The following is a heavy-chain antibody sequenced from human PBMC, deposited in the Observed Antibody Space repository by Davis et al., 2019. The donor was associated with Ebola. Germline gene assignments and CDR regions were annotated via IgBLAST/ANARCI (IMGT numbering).Heavy chain of an antibody. CDR2: LSGSGGLS. V-gene: IGHV3-23*01. CDR1: GYTFRIHA. CDR3: ARGTHDFWSGFGPWAYYGMDV. J-gene: IGHJ6*02. D-gene: IGHD3-3*01. Sequence: PGGSLRLSCAASGYTFRIHAMNWVRQAPGKGLEWVSALSGSGGLSYYADSVKGRFTISRDNAKNSLYLQMNSLRAEDTAVYYCARGTHDFWSGFGPWAYYGMDVWGQGTTVTVSS.